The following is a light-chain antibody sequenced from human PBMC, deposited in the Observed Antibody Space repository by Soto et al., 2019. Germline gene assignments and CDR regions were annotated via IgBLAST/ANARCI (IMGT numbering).Light chain of an antibody. CDR3: QHYYGTSPIA. CDR2: SAS. CDR1: QSVSTR. V-gene: IGKV3-20*01. Sequence: VLTQSPSTLSLSPGERATLSCRASQSVSTRLAWYQHRSGQAPRLLISSASIRATGIPDRFSGSGSGTDFPLTIRRLEPEDFALYYCQHYYGTSPIAFGQGTRLEIK. J-gene: IGKJ5*01.